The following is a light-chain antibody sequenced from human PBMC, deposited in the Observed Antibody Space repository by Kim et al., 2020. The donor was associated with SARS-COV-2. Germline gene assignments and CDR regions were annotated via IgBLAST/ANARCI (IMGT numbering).Light chain of an antibody. J-gene: IGKJ2*01. V-gene: IGKV3-20*01. CDR1: QSVNGNY. CDR3: QQYGNSPYT. Sequence: LSPGERATLSCRASQSVNGNYLAWYQQKPGPAPRLLIYGASTRATGTPDTFSGSGSVTDFTLTISRLESEDFAVYYCQQYGNSPYTFGQGTKLEI. CDR2: GAS.